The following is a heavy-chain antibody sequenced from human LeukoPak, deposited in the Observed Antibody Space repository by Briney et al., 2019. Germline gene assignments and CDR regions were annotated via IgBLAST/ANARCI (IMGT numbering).Heavy chain of an antibody. CDR1: GFTFSSYA. J-gene: IGHJ4*02. CDR3: AKKRYYDTSGSPDY. V-gene: IGHV3-23*01. D-gene: IGHD3-22*01. Sequence: GGSLRLSCAASGFTFSSYAMSWVRQAPGKGLEWISSIGGSGSSTYYADSVKGRFTISRDNSKNTLYLQMNSLRAEDTAVYYCAKKRYYDTSGSPDYWGQGNLVTVSS. CDR2: IGGSGSST.